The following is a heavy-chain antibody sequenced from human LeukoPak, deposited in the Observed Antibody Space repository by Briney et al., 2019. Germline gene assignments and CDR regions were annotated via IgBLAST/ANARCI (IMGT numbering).Heavy chain of an antibody. J-gene: IGHJ4*02. CDR1: GFTFSSYE. D-gene: IGHD3-10*01. Sequence: GGSLRLSCAASGFTFSSYEMNWVRQAPGKGLEWVSYISSSGSTIYYADSVRGRFTTSRDNAKNSLYLQMNSLRAEDTAVYYCASDLYYYGSGSYYNYWGQGTLVTVSS. CDR2: ISSSGSTI. V-gene: IGHV3-48*03. CDR3: ASDLYYYGSGSYYNY.